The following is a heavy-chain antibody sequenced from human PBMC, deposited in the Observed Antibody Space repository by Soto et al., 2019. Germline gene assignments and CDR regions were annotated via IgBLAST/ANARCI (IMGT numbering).Heavy chain of an antibody. CDR2: IYFGGKT. D-gene: IGHD1-26*01. CDR1: GGSISSSDYS. CDR3: ARERWELPLDI. Sequence: QVQLQESGPGLVKPSETLSLTCSVSGGSISSSDYSWNWIRQPPGKGLEWVGYIYFGGKTSYNPSLKSRVPMSVDTSKNPSSPRLRSVTAADTAVYYCARERWELPLDIWGNGTMVTVSS. V-gene: IGHV4-30-4*01. J-gene: IGHJ3*02.